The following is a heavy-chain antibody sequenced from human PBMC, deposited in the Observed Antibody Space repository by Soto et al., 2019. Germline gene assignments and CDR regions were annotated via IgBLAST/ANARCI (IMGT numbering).Heavy chain of an antibody. Sequence: SETLSLTCAVYGGSFSGYYWSWIRQPPGKGLEWIGEINHSGSTNYNPSLKSRVTISVDTSKNQFSLKLSSVTAADTAVYYCARGYCSSTSCYRYFQHWGQGTLVTVSS. CDR2: INHSGST. D-gene: IGHD2-2*01. CDR1: GGSFSGYY. CDR3: ARGYCSSTSCYRYFQH. V-gene: IGHV4-34*01. J-gene: IGHJ1*01.